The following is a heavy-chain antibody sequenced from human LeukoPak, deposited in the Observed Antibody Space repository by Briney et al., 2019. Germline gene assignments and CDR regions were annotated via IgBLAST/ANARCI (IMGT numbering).Heavy chain of an antibody. V-gene: IGHV4-59*01. CDR2: IYYSGST. CDR3: ARGGTGYYLFDY. CDR1: GGSISSYY. Sequence: SETLSLTCTVSGGSISSYYWSWIRQPPGKGLEWIGYIYYSGSTNYNPSLKSRVTISVDTSKNQFSLKLSSVTAADTAVYYCARGGTGYYLFDYWGQEPWSPSPQ. D-gene: IGHD3/OR15-3a*01. J-gene: IGHJ4*01.